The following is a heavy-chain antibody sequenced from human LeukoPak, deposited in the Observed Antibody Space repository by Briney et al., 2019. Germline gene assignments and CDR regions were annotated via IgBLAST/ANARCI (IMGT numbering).Heavy chain of an antibody. CDR3: ARDLEIQLPWVGAFDI. D-gene: IGHD2-2*01. V-gene: IGHV3-21*04. J-gene: IGHJ3*02. CDR1: GFTFSSYS. CDR2: ISSSSSYI. Sequence: GGSLRLSCAASGFTFSSYSMNWVRQAPGKGLEWVSSISSSSSYIYYADSVKGRFTISRDNAKNSLYLQMNSLRAEDTAVYYCARDLEIQLPWVGAFDIWGQGTMVTVSS.